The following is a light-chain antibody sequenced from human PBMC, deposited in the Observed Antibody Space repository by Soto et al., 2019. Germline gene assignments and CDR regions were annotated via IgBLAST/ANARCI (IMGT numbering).Light chain of an antibody. Sequence: EILMTQSPATLSVSPGDRATLSCRASQSVSNNLAWYQQRPGQAPRLLIYGASTRATGIPARFSGSGSGTEFTLTISSLQSEDFAVYYCQQYNNWPPWTFGQGTRLEIK. V-gene: IGKV3-15*01. CDR3: QQYNNWPPWT. J-gene: IGKJ5*01. CDR1: QSVSNN. CDR2: GAS.